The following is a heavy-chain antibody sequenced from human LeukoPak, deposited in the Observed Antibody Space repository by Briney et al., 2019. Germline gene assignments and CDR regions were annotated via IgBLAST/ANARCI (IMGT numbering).Heavy chain of an antibody. CDR3: VRVKSGYVDEYFDY. CDR2: INSDGRST. CDR1: GFTFSSYA. J-gene: IGHJ4*02. Sequence: PGGSLRLSCAASGFTFSSYAMHWVRQAPGKGLEYVSAINSDGRSTYYANSVKGRFTISRDNSKNTLYLQMGSLRAEDMAVYYCVRVKSGYVDEYFDYWGQGTLVTVSS. D-gene: IGHD5-12*01. V-gene: IGHV3-64*01.